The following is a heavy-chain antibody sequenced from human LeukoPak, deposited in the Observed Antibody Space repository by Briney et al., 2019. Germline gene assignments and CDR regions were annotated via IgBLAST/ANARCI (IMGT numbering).Heavy chain of an antibody. CDR1: GFTFSSYW. CDR2: IKQDGSEK. Sequence: GGSLRLSCAASGFTFSSYWMSWVRQAPGKGLEWVANIKQDGSEKYYVDSVKGRFTISRDNAKNSLYLQMNSLRAEDTAVYYCASLYGDYVAHQTYTTPFVYWGQGTLVTVSS. CDR3: ASLYGDYVAHQTYTTPFVY. D-gene: IGHD4-17*01. J-gene: IGHJ4*02. V-gene: IGHV3-7*01.